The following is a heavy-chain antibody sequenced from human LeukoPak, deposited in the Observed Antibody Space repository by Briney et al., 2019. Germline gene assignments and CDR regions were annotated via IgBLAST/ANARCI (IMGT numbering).Heavy chain of an antibody. J-gene: IGHJ4*02. CDR2: IYYSGST. CDR1: GGSISSSSYY. D-gene: IGHD2-2*01. V-gene: IGHV4-39*01. CDR3: ARRRVVPAAMGVISYFDY. Sequence: SETLSLTCTVSGGSISSSSYYWGWIRQPPGKGLEWIGSIYYSGSTYYNPSLKSRVTISVDTSKNQFSLKLSSVTAADTAVYYCARRRVVPAAMGVISYFDYWGQGTLVTVSP.